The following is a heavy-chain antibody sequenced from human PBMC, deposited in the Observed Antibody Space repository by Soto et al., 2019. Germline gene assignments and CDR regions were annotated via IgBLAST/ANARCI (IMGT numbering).Heavy chain of an antibody. Sequence: RLSCAASAPTFSGYYIHWVRQVPGKGLEWVAVISYDGNKTSYADSVKGRFTISRDNSKNTLFLQMNSLRSEDTAVYFCTQIVVVAASWTVDIWGQGTTVTVSS. CDR1: APTFSGYY. CDR2: ISYDGNKT. V-gene: IGHV3-30*03. CDR3: TQIVVVAASWTVDI. D-gene: IGHD2-15*01. J-gene: IGHJ3*02.